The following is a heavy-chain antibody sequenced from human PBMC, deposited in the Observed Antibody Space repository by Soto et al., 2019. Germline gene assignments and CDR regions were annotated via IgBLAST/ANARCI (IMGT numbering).Heavy chain of an antibody. CDR2: IYYSGNT. CDR1: GGSVSSSSYY. J-gene: IGHJ4*02. V-gene: IGHV4-61*01. Sequence: QVQLQESGPGLVKPSETLSLTCTVSGGSVSSSSYYWSWIRQPPGEGLEWIGYIYYSGNTNYNPSLKSRVTISIGTSKNQFSLRLSSVTAADTAVYYCARDSIPAAGFEYWGQGTLVTVSS. D-gene: IGHD6-13*01. CDR3: ARDSIPAAGFEY.